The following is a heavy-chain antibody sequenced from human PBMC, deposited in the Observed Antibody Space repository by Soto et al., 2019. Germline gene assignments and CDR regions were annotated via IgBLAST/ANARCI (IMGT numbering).Heavy chain of an antibody. CDR3: VRELGEADQDGNYVFAMDV. V-gene: IGHV3-33*01. CDR1: GFTFSSYG. D-gene: IGHD1-26*01. CDR2: IWYDGSDE. J-gene: IGHJ6*02. Sequence: QVQLVESGGGVVQPGRSLRLSCAASGFTFSSYGFLWVRQAPGKGLEWVALIWYDGSDEYYADSVKGRFTISRDNSKNTVYLQMDALRAEDTALYYCVRELGEADQDGNYVFAMDVWGQGTTVTVSS.